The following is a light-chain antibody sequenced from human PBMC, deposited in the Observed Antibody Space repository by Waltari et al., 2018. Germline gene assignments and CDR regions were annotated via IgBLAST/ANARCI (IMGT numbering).Light chain of an antibody. J-gene: IGLJ1*01. Sequence: QSALTQPPSASGSPGQSVTISCTGTSSDVGGYNYVSWYQQHPGKAPKLMIYEVSKRPSGIPVRFPGSKSGNTASLTFSGLQAEDEADYYCSSYAGSNDYVFGTGTKVTVL. V-gene: IGLV2-8*01. CDR1: SSDVGGYNY. CDR3: SSYAGSNDYV. CDR2: EVS.